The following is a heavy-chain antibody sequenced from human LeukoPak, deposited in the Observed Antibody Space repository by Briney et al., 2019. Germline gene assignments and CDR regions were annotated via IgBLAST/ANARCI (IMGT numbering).Heavy chain of an antibody. J-gene: IGHJ3*02. CDR3: ARGPVTARSNAFDI. Sequence: SETLSLTCSASGGSISGYYWSWIRQPAGKELEWIGRIFNSENTNYNPSPKSRITMSVDTSKNQFSLKLSSVTAADTAVYYCARGPVTARSNAFDIWGQGTMVTVSS. CDR2: IFNSENT. CDR1: GGSISGYY. V-gene: IGHV4-4*07. D-gene: IGHD6-6*01.